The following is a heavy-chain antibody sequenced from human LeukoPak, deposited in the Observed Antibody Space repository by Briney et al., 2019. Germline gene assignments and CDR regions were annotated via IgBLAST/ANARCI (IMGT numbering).Heavy chain of an antibody. D-gene: IGHD4-17*01. V-gene: IGHV4-59*01. CDR1: GGSISSYY. Sequence: PSETLSLTCTVSGGSISSYYWSWIRQPPGKGLEWIGYIYYSGSTNYNPSLKSRVTISVDTSKNQFSLKLSSVTAADTAVYYCARDRTVTYADAFDIWGQGTMVTVSS. CDR2: IYYSGST. J-gene: IGHJ3*02. CDR3: ARDRTVTYADAFDI.